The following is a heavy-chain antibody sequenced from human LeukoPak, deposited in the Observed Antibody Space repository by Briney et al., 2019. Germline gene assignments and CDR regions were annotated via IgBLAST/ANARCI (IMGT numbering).Heavy chain of an antibody. Sequence: SETLSLTCAVYGGSFSGDYWSWIRQPPGKGLEWIGEINHSGSTNYNPSLKSRVTISVDTSKNQFSLKLSSVTAADTAVYYCASVGDYGYFGQIDYWGQGTLVTVSS. V-gene: IGHV4-34*01. CDR1: GGSFSGDY. CDR2: INHSGST. J-gene: IGHJ4*02. CDR3: ASVGDYGYFGQIDY. D-gene: IGHD5-18*01.